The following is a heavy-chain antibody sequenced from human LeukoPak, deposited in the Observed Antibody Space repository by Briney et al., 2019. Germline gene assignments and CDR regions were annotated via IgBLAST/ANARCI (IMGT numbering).Heavy chain of an antibody. CDR3: ARLTARFYDF. V-gene: IGHV4-61*02. D-gene: IGHD3-3*01. CDR2: IYTSGST. CDR1: DGSISSGSYY. J-gene: IGHJ4*02. Sequence: SQTLPLTCTVSDGSISSGSYYGSWIRQPAGKGLEWIGRIYTSGSTNFNPSLKSRVTISVDTYENQFSLKLSSVTAADTAVYYCARLTARFYDFWSQGTLVTVSS.